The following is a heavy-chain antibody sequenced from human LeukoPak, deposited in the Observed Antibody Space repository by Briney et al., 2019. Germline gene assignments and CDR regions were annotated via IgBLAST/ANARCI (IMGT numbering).Heavy chain of an antibody. CDR2: IYYSGST. CDR3: ARSYYDSSGYQNDY. Sequence: SETLSLTCTVSGGSISSYYWSWIRQPPGKGLEWIGYIYYSGSTNYNPSLKSRVTISLDTSKNHFSLKLSAVTAADTAGYFCARSYYDSSGYQNDYWGQGTLVTVSS. J-gene: IGHJ4*02. V-gene: IGHV4-59*08. CDR1: GGSISSYY. D-gene: IGHD3-22*01.